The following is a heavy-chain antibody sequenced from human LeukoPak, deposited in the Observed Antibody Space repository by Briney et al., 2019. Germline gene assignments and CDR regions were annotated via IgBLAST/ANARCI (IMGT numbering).Heavy chain of an antibody. V-gene: IGHV1-2*02. D-gene: IGHD5-18*01. CDR3: AREKGGRGYQSTVHLDY. CDR2: INPNSGGT. Sequence: ASVKVSCKASGYTFTGYYMHWVRQAPGQGLEWMGWINPNSGGTNYAQKFQGRVTMTRDTSISTAYMELSRLRSDDTAVYYCAREKGGRGYQSTVHLDYWGQGTLVTVFS. J-gene: IGHJ4*02. CDR1: GYTFTGYY.